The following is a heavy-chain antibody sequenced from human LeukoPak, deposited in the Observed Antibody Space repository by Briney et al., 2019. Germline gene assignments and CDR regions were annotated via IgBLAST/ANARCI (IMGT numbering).Heavy chain of an antibody. J-gene: IGHJ6*02. CDR1: GGSISSSSYY. CDR2: IYYSGST. CDR3: ARGNSRVYCSGGSCYPKDYYYYGMDV. Sequence: SETLSLTCTVSGGSISSSSYYWGWIRQPPGKGLEWIGSIYYSGSTYYNPSLKSRVTISVDTSKNQFSLKLSSVTAADTAVYYCARGNSRVYCSGGSCYPKDYYYYGMDVWGQGTTVTVSS. D-gene: IGHD2-15*01. V-gene: IGHV4-39*07.